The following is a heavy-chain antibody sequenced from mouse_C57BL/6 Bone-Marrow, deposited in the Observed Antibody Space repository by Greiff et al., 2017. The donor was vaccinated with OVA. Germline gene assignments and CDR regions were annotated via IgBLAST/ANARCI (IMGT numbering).Heavy chain of an antibody. CDR3: ARQGGILLLQGACAMDY. V-gene: IGHV1-7*01. Sequence: VQLQQSGAELAKPGASVKLSRKASGYTFTSYWMHWVKQRPGQGLEWIGYINPSSGYTKYNQKFKDKATLTADKSPSTAYMQLSSLTYEDSAVYYCARQGGILLLQGACAMDYWGQGTSVTVSS. J-gene: IGHJ4*01. D-gene: IGHD2-3*01. CDR2: INPSSGYT. CDR1: GYTFTSYW.